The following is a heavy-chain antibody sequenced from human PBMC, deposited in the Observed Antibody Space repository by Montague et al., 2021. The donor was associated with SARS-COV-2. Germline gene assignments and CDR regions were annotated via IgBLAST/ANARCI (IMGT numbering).Heavy chain of an antibody. Sequence: SETLSLTCRGYVHSISGYYRSRIRQPPVWRLVSIVYIYPSGNTKYNPSLKSRVSISVDTSKNQFSLRLSSVTAADTAVYYCAREYRIELWQTNWYFGLWGRGTLVTVSS. CDR3: AREYRIELWQTNWYFGL. CDR2: IYPSGNT. CDR1: VHSISGYY. D-gene: IGHD3-16*01. V-gene: IGHV4-59*01. J-gene: IGHJ2*01.